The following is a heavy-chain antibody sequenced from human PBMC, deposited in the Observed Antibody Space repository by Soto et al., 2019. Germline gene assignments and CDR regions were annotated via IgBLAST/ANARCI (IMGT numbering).Heavy chain of an antibody. D-gene: IGHD3-22*01. Sequence: QVQLVQSGAEVKKPGSSVKVSCKASGGTFSSYAISWVRQAPGQGLEWMGGIIPIFGTANYAQKFQGRVTITADESTSTAYMELSSLRSEDTAVYYCARAAPDTYYYDSSGSAPFDYWGQGTLVTVSS. J-gene: IGHJ4*02. V-gene: IGHV1-69*01. CDR2: IIPIFGTA. CDR1: GGTFSSYA. CDR3: ARAAPDTYYYDSSGSAPFDY.